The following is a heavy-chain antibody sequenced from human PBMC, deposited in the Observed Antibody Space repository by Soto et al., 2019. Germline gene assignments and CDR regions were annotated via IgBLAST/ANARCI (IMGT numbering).Heavy chain of an antibody. J-gene: IGHJ6*03. Sequence: ASVKVSCKASGYTFISYAMHWVRQAPGQRLEWMGWINAANGNTKYSQKFQGRVTITRDTSASTAYMELSSLKSEDTAVYYCARGPHDCSGGICWNYMDIWGKGTTVTVSS. CDR3: ARGPHDCSGGICWNYMDI. CDR2: INAANGNT. CDR1: GYTFISYA. V-gene: IGHV1-3*01. D-gene: IGHD2-15*01.